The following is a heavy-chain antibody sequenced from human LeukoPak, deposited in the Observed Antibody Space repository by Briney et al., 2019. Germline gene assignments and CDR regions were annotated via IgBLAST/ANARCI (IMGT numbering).Heavy chain of an antibody. CDR3: VKSPGSGWPV. CDR2: IYSDGSRT. D-gene: IGHD6-19*01. CDR1: GFTFSSFA. V-gene: IGHV3-64D*06. J-gene: IGHJ4*02. Sequence: GGSLRLSCAASGFTFSSFAMHWVRQAPGKGLEYLSAIYSDGSRTYYADSVKGRFTISRDNSKNTLYFEMSSLRVEDTAVYYCVKSPGSGWPVWGQGTLLTVSS.